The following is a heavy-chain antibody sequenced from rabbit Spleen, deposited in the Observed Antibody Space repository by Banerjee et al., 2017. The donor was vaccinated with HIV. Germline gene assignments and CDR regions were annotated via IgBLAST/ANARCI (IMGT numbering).Heavy chain of an antibody. CDR1: VFSFSNGLV. Sequence: QEQLVESGGGLVKPGASLTLTCKASVFSFSNGLVMCWVRQAPGKGLEWIACINVGNGNTYYASWATGRFTITRSTSLNTVTLQLNSLTAADMATYFCARCVFGDAYSGYNLWGPGTLVTVS. V-gene: IGHV1S47*01. CDR2: INVGNGNT. D-gene: IGHD6-1*01. CDR3: ARCVFGDAYSGYNL. J-gene: IGHJ4*01.